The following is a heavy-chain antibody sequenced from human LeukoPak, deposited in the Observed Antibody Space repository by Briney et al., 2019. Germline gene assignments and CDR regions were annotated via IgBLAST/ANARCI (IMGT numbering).Heavy chain of an antibody. CDR1: GGSISSYY. J-gene: IGHJ4*02. CDR2: IYYSGST. D-gene: IGHD2-15*01. Sequence: PSETLSLTCTVSGGSISSYYWSWIRQPPGKGLEWIGYIYYSGSTYYNPSLKSRVTISVDTSKNQFSLKLSSVTAADTAVYYCARAWSNYWGQGTLVTVSS. V-gene: IGHV4-59*08. CDR3: ARAWSNY.